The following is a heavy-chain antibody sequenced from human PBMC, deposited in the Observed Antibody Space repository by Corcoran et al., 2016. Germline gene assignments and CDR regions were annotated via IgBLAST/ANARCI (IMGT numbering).Heavy chain of an antibody. V-gene: IGHV3-73*02. D-gene: IGHD1-26*01. CDR2: IRSKANSYAT. CDR1: GFTFSGSA. CDR3: TRLGGATPFDY. Sequence: EVQLVESGGGLVQPGGSLKLSCAASGFTFSGSAMHWVRQASGKGLEWVGRIRSKANSYATAYAASVKGRFTITRDDSKNTAYLQMNSLKTEDTAVYYCTRLGGATPFDYWGQGTLVTVSS. J-gene: IGHJ4*02.